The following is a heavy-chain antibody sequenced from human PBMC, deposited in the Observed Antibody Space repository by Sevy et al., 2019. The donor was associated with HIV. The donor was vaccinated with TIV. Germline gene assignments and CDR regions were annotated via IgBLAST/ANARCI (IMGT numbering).Heavy chain of an antibody. Sequence: GGSLRLSCAASGFTFSKYWMGWVRQAPGKGLEWVANIKQDAGQKYYVDSVKGRFTISRDNAKNSLFLQMNSLRAEDTAVYFCARDDGNYYFHYWGQGTLVSVSS. CDR1: GFTFSKYW. D-gene: IGHD1-7*01. J-gene: IGHJ4*02. CDR3: ARDDGNYYFHY. V-gene: IGHV3-7*01. CDR2: IKQDAGQK.